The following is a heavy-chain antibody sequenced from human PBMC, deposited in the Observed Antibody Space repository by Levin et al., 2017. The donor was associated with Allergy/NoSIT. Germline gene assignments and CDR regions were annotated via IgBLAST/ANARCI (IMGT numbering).Heavy chain of an antibody. Sequence: PGGSLRLSCAASGFTFSSYWMSWVRQAPGKGLEWVANIKQDGSEKYYVDSVKGRFTISRDNAKNSLYLQMNSLRAEDTAVYYCARSYTYYDILTGYYRGGYFDYWGQGTLVTVSS. D-gene: IGHD3-9*01. J-gene: IGHJ4*02. CDR2: IKQDGSEK. CDR1: GFTFSSYW. CDR3: ARSYTYYDILTGYYRGGYFDY. V-gene: IGHV3-7*04.